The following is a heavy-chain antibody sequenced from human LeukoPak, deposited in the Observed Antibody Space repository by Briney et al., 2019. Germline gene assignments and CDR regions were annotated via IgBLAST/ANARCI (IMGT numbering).Heavy chain of an antibody. J-gene: IGHJ4*02. CDR1: GDSITSTSYY. Sequence: SETLSLTCTVCGDSITSTSYYWGWIRQPPGKGLEWIGSIYYSGSIYYNPSLKSRVTMSVDTSKNQFSLILNSVTAADTAVYYCARHPYYYDDSGHIQLDDFDYWGQGTLVTVSS. D-gene: IGHD3-22*01. CDR3: ARHPYYYDDSGHIQLDDFDY. V-gene: IGHV4-39*01. CDR2: IYYSGSI.